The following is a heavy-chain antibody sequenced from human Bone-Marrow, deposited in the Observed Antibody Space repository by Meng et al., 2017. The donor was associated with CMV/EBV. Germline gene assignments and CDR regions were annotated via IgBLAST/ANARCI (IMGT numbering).Heavy chain of an antibody. V-gene: IGHV1-2*02. J-gene: IGHJ4*02. CDR1: GYTFTGYY. Sequence: ASVKVSCKASGYTFTGYYMHWVRQAPGQGLEWMGWINPNSGGTNYAQKFQGRVTMTRDTSISTAYMELSRLRSDDTAVYYCARVSGVLRFLEWSQMTEINYWGQGTLVPVSS. CDR2: INPNSGGT. D-gene: IGHD3-3*01. CDR3: ARVSGVLRFLEWSQMTEINY.